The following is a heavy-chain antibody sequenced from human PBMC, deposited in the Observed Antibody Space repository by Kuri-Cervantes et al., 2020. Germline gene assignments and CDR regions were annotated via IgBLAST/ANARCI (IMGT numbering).Heavy chain of an antibody. D-gene: IGHD3-10*01. Sequence: SCTVSGGSISTGDHYWSWIRQPPGKGLEWIGYIYYSGSSYYNPSLPSLKSRLTISVDTSKNQFSLKLSSVTAADTAVCYCARHRLEWGSGSRYYYGMDVWGQGTTVTVSS. J-gene: IGHJ6*02. V-gene: IGHV4-30-4*01. CDR1: GGSISTGDHY. CDR3: ARHRLEWGSGSRYYYGMDV. CDR2: IYYSGSS.